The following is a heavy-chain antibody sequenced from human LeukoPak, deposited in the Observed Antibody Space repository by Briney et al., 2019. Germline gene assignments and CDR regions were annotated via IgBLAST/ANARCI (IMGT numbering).Heavy chain of an antibody. V-gene: IGHV3-23*01. CDR1: GFTFSSYA. Sequence: GGSLRLSCAASGFTFSSYAMSWVRQAPGKGLEWVSAISGSGGSTYYADSVKGRFTISRDNSKNTLYLQMNSLRAEDTAVYYCAKDLGRYCSSTSCYWFGMDVWGQGTTVTVSS. J-gene: IGHJ6*02. CDR2: ISGSGGST. D-gene: IGHD2-2*01. CDR3: AKDLGRYCSSTSCYWFGMDV.